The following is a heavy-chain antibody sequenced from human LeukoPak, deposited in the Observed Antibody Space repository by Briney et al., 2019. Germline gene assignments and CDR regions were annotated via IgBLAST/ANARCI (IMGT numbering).Heavy chain of an antibody. CDR1: GYTFIVHY. CDR3: ARDGRYCECGACPTQFDF. D-gene: IGHD2-21*02. CDR2: IYNKRGVK. J-gene: IGHJ4*02. V-gene: IGHV1-2*02. Sequence: PQGSVRVSCMASGYTFIVHYIQWVRQARGQGLEWVGWIYNKRGVKDPAQKFQGRVYMTMDTYITTVYLEVNRLTYDDTAVYFCARDGRYCECGACPTQFDFWGQGRPVTVSS.